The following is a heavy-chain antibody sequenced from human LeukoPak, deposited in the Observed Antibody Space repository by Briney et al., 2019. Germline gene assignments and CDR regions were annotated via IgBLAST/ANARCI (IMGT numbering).Heavy chain of an antibody. CDR1: GGPFRGYY. Sequence: SETLSLTCAVYGGPFRGYYWSWIRQPPGKGLEWIGEINHCGCTNYNPSLKSPVTISVDKSKNQFSLKLSSVTAADTAVYYCARAPGIAAAGLPPWGQGTRVTVSS. J-gene: IGHJ5*02. D-gene: IGHD6-13*01. CDR3: ARAPGIAAAGLPP. V-gene: IGHV4-34*01. CDR2: INHCGCT.